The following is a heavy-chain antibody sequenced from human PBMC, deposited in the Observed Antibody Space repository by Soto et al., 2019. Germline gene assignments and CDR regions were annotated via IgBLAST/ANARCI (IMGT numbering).Heavy chain of an antibody. Sequence: EVELLESGGDLAQPGGSLRLSCAASGFTFSSHAMSWVRQAPGKGLEWVSAISATGGSTYHADSVKGRFTISRDNSKNTLYLQMSSLRAEDTAVYYCSKGGVIVAISYYHGMDVWGQGTTVTVS. V-gene: IGHV3-23*01. D-gene: IGHD5-12*01. CDR1: GFTFSSHA. J-gene: IGHJ6*02. CDR2: ISATGGST. CDR3: SKGGVIVAISYYHGMDV.